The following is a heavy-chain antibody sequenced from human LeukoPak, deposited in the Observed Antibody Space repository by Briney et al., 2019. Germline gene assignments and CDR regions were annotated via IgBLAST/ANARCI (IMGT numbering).Heavy chain of an antibody. V-gene: IGHV3-72*01. Sequence: GGSLRLSCAASGFTLSDQFMDWVREAPGKGLEWIGRSRNRADSPTTEYAASVKGRLTITRDDSGNLMYLQMKSLKIEDTAVYFCTRDGGNSGNTAFDIWGQGTEVTVSS. CDR1: GFTLSDQF. CDR2: SRNRADSPTT. J-gene: IGHJ3*02. CDR3: TRDGGNSGNTAFDI. D-gene: IGHD3-16*01.